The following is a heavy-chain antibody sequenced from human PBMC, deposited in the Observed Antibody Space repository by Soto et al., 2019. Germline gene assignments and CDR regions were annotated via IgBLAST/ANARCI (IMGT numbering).Heavy chain of an antibody. CDR2: INYSGST. CDR1: GGSISSYY. D-gene: IGHD5-12*01. CDR3: ARGRRDGYNSPWFDP. Sequence: SETLFLTCTVSGGSISSYYWSWIRQPPGKGLEWIGYINYSGSTNYNPSLKSRVTISLDTSKNQFSLKLSSVTAADTAVYYCARGRRDGYNSPWFDPWGQGTLVTVSS. V-gene: IGHV4-59*01. J-gene: IGHJ5*02.